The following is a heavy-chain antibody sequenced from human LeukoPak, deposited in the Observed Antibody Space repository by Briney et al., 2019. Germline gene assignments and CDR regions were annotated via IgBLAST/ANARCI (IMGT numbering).Heavy chain of an antibody. CDR1: GGSISSSDFY. Sequence: PSETLSLTCTVSGGSISSSDFYWGWIRQPPGKGLVWIGSIYYSGITYYNPSLRSRVTISVGTSKNQFSLKQSSVTAADTAVYYCARGFTRSRRPSYYYYYYMDVWGKGTTVTVSS. D-gene: IGHD6-13*01. CDR3: ARGFTRSRRPSYYYYYYMDV. V-gene: IGHV4-39*01. J-gene: IGHJ6*03. CDR2: IYYSGIT.